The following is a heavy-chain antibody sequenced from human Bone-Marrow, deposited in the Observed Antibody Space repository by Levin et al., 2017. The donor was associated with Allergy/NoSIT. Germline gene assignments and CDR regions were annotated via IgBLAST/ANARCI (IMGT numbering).Heavy chain of an antibody. Sequence: GGSLRLSCSASTFSSTSYGVTWVRQAPGKGLEWVAGISGFGSSVFYEDSVRGRFTISRDTSQRALFHLQMNSRRVEDTALYYCAKMEGEGLFARRIWRGSVYYFETWDQGTLVTVSS. J-gene: IGHJ4*02. CDR3: AKMEGEGLFARRIWRGSVYYFET. D-gene: IGHD3-10*02. CDR1: TFSSTSYG. V-gene: IGHV3-23*01. CDR2: ISGFGSSV.